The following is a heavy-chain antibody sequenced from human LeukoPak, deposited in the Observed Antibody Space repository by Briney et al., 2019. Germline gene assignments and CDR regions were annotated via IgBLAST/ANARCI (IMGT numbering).Heavy chain of an antibody. D-gene: IGHD4-23*01. CDR3: AIGLTTVVSTGDY. J-gene: IGHJ4*02. CDR2: VDPEDGET. Sequence: ASVKVSCKASGYTFTSYGISWVRQAPGQGLEWMGLVDPEDGETIYAEKFQGRVTITADTSTDTAYMELSSLRSEDTAVYYCAIGLTTVVSTGDYWGQGTLVTVSS. CDR1: GYTFTSYG. V-gene: IGHV1-69-2*01.